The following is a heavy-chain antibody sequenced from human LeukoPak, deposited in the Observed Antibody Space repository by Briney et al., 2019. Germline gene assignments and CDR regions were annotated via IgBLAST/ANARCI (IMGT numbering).Heavy chain of an antibody. D-gene: IGHD6-19*01. J-gene: IGHJ6*03. Sequence: SGGSLRLSCAASGFTFSSYEMNWVRQAPGKGLEWVSYISSSGSTIYYADSVKGRFTISRDNAKNSLYLQMNSLRAEDTAVYYCARDLGHSSGWLQSYYYYYYMDVWGKGTTVTVSS. CDR1: GFTFSSYE. CDR3: ARDLGHSSGWLQSYYYYYYMDV. CDR2: ISSSGSTI. V-gene: IGHV3-48*03.